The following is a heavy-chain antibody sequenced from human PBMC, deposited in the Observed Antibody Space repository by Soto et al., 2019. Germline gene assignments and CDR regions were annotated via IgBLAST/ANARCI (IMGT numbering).Heavy chain of an antibody. J-gene: IGHJ6*03. V-gene: IGHV3-30*04. D-gene: IGHD2-21*02. CDR1: GFTFSNYA. CDR2: TSYDGKNK. Sequence: GGSLRLSCAASGFTFSNYAMHWVRQAPGKGLEWVAVTSYDGKNKYDADSVKGRFTISRDNSKNTLYLQMNSLRAEDTALYHCARVPDSGYYYYMDVWGKGTTVPVSS. CDR3: ARVPDSGYYYYMDV.